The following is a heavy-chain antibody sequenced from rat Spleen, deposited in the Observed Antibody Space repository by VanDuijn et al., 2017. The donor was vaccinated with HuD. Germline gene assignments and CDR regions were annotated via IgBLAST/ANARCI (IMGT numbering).Heavy chain of an antibody. D-gene: IGHD3-1*01. CDR3: ARWLAGAPFDY. CDR2: IKSAGST. CDR1: GYSITNTYR. Sequence: EVQLQESGPGLVKVSQSLSLTCSVTGYSITNTYRWNWIRKFPGNELEWMGYIKSAGSTDYNPSPKSRISITRDTSKDQFFLQVNSVTTEDTATYYCARWLAGAPFDYWGQGVMVTVSS. V-gene: IGHV3-3*01. J-gene: IGHJ2*01.